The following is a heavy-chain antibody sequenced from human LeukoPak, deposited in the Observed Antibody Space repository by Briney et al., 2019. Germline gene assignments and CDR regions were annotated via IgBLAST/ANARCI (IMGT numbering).Heavy chain of an antibody. J-gene: IGHJ5*02. CDR2: INHSGST. Sequence: TSETLSLTCAVYGGSFSGYYWSWIRQPPGKGLEWIGEINHSGSTNYNPSLKSRVTISVDTSKNQFSLKLSSVTAADTAVYYCASEIIQQPTSWFDPWGQGTLVTVSS. CDR3: ASEIIQQPTSWFDP. D-gene: IGHD6-13*01. V-gene: IGHV4-34*01. CDR1: GGSFSGYY.